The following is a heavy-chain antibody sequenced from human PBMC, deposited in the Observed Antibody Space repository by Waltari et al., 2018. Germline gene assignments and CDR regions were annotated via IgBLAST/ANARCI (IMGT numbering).Heavy chain of an antibody. V-gene: IGHV1-69*01. J-gene: IGHJ6*03. D-gene: IGHD2-15*01. CDR2: IIPIFGTA. CDR3: ARDRGYCSGGSCYWDYYYYMDV. Sequence: KKPGSSVKVSCKASGGTFSSYAISWVRQAPGKGLEWMGGIIPIFGTANYAQKFQGRVPITADESTSTAYMERSSLRSEDTAVYYCARDRGYCSGGSCYWDYYYYMDVWGKGTTVTVSS. CDR1: GGTFSSYA.